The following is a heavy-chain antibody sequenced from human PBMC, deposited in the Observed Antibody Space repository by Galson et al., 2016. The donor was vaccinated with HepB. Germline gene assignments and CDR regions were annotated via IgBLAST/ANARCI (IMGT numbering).Heavy chain of an antibody. J-gene: IGHJ6*02. D-gene: IGHD2-15*01. CDR2: ISPYSANT. CDR1: GYTFTSYD. CDR3: ARVRDRYCRDGSCYSELAYYGLDV. Sequence: SCKASGYTFTSYDLTWVRQAPGQGLEWMGWISPYSANTDYAQKFQGRLILTSDTSTRTASMELKSLRSDDTAVYYCARVRDRYCRDGSCYSELAYYGLDVWGQGTTVIVSS. V-gene: IGHV1-18*01.